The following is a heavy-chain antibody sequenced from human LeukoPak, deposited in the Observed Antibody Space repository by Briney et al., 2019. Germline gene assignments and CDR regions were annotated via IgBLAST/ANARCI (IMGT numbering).Heavy chain of an antibody. CDR1: GYTFTSHD. Sequence: ASVKVSCKASGYTFTSHDINWVRQATGQGLEWMGWMNPNSGNTGYAQKFQGRVTMTRNTSISTAYMELSSLRSEDTAVYYCAGVVVVPARNDAFDIWGQGTMVTVSS. CDR3: AGVVVVPARNDAFDI. D-gene: IGHD2-2*01. V-gene: IGHV1-8*01. J-gene: IGHJ3*02. CDR2: MNPNSGNT.